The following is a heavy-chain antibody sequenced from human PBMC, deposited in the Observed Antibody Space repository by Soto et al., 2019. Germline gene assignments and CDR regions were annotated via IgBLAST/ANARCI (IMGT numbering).Heavy chain of an antibody. CDR2: ISSSSSYI. D-gene: IGHD3-10*01. Sequence: GGSLRLSCAASGFTFSSYSMNWVRQAPGKGLEWVSSISSSSSYIYYADSVKGRFTISRDNSKHTLFLLMNSLRADDAAVYYCAASESYHKAAYWGQGTLVTVSS. V-gene: IGHV3-21*04. J-gene: IGHJ4*02. CDR1: GFTFSSYS. CDR3: AASESYHKAAY.